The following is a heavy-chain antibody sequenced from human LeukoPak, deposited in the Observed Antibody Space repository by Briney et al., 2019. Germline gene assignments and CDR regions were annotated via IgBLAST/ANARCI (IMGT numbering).Heavy chain of an antibody. CDR3: VRGALTKIWGRKKGTDV. J-gene: IGHJ6*04. D-gene: IGHD3-16*01. CDR2: IYSGGST. Sequence: GGSLRLSCTASGFTASSYYVTWVRQAPGKGLEWVSIIYSGGSTYYADSVKGRFTISRDISKNTLYLQMDSLRVEDTAVYYCVRGALTKIWGRKKGTDVWGRGTTVTVSS. V-gene: IGHV3-66*01. CDR1: GFTASSYY.